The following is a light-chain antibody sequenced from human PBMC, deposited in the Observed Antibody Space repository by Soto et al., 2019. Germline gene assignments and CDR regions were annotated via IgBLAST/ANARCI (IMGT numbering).Light chain of an antibody. J-gene: IGLJ1*01. CDR2: AVT. V-gene: IGLV2-14*01. Sequence: QSALTQPASVSGSSGQSITISCTGTGIDVVGYNYVSWYQQRPGKAPKLMIYAVTNPPSRVSNSFSGSKSGNPASLTISGLQAEDEADYYCSSSTSTTGYVFGTGTKVTVL. CDR3: SSSTSTTGYV. CDR1: GIDVVGYNY.